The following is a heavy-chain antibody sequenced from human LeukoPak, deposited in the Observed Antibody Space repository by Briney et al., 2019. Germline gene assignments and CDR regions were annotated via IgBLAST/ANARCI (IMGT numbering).Heavy chain of an antibody. Sequence: VASVKVSCKASGYTFTSYGISWVRQAPGQGLEWMGWITGYNGNTHYAQNFQGRFTMTTDTSTSTAYMELRSLRSDDTAVYYCASRAGDSSGYPSDYWGQGTLVAVSS. V-gene: IGHV1-18*01. CDR2: ITGYNGNT. CDR3: ASRAGDSSGYPSDY. J-gene: IGHJ4*02. D-gene: IGHD3-22*01. CDR1: GYTFTSYG.